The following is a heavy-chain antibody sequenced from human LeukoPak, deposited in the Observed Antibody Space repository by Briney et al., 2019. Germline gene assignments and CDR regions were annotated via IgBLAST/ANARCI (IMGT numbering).Heavy chain of an antibody. CDR3: AKEGNDFWSGYSFDY. Sequence: GRSLRLSCAASGFTFSSYGMHWVRQAPGKGLEWVAVIWYDGSNKYYADSVKGRFTISRDNSKNTLYLQMNSLRAEDTAVYYCAKEGNDFWSGYSFDYWGQGTLVTVSP. CDR1: GFTFSSYG. D-gene: IGHD3-3*01. J-gene: IGHJ4*02. CDR2: IWYDGSNK. V-gene: IGHV3-33*06.